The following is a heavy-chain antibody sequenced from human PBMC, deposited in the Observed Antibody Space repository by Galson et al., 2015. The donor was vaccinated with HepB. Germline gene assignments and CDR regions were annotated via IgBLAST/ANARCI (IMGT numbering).Heavy chain of an antibody. V-gene: IGHV3-48*01. CDR2: ISSSSSTI. D-gene: IGHD2-21*01. Sequence: SLRLSCAASGFTFSSYSMNWVRQAPGKGLEWVSYISSSSSTIYYADSVKGRFTISRDNAKNSLYLQMNSLRAEDTAVYYCASSLWADAFDIWGQGTMVTVSS. J-gene: IGHJ3*02. CDR1: GFTFSSYS. CDR3: ASSLWADAFDI.